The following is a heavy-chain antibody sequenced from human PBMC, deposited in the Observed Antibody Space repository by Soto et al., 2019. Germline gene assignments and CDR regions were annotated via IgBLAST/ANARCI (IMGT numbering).Heavy chain of an antibody. D-gene: IGHD2-15*01. Sequence: QVQLVQSGAEVKKPGSSVKVSCKASGGTFSSYTISWVRQAPGQGLEWMGRIIPNLGIANYAQKFQGRVTITADKSTSTAYMELSSLRSEDTAVYYCARSNCSGGSCYGYYFDYWGQGTLVTVSS. CDR1: GGTFSSYT. CDR3: ARSNCSGGSCYGYYFDY. CDR2: IIPNLGIA. J-gene: IGHJ4*02. V-gene: IGHV1-69*02.